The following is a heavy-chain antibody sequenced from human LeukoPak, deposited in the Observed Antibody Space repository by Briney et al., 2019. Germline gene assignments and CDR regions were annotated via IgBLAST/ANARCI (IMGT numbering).Heavy chain of an antibody. CDR3: ARIKGYSSSPFDH. CDR2: ISTTSTYT. J-gene: IGHJ4*02. D-gene: IGHD6-6*01. CDR1: GFTFTDYC. V-gene: IGHV3-11*06. Sequence: GGSLRLSCAASGFTFTDYCMTWIRQAPGKGLEWLSYISTTSTYTNYADSVKGRFTISRDNANNSLSLQMDSLRAEDTAVYYCARIKGYSSSPFDHWGQGILVTVSS.